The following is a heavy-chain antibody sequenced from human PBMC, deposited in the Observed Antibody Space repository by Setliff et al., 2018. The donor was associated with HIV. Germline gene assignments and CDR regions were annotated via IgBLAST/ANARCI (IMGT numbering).Heavy chain of an antibody. D-gene: IGHD3-22*01. CDR1: GGSFSGYY. V-gene: IGHV4-34*01. CDR2: INHSGST. J-gene: IGHJ4*02. CDR3: ARGPRGQYHYDSSGYKGQGVYFDY. Sequence: SETLSLTCAVYGGSFSGYYWSWIRQPPGKGLEWIGEINHSGSTNYNPSLKSRVTISVDTSKNQFSLKLSSVTAADTAVYYCARGPRGQYHYDSSGYKGQGVYFDYWGQGTLVTVSS.